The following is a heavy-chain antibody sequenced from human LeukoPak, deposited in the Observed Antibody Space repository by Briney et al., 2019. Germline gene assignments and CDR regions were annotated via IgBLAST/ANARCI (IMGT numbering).Heavy chain of an antibody. CDR1: GGSFSGYY. CDR2: INHSGST. J-gene: IGHJ4*02. D-gene: IGHD5-18*01. CDR3: AREGRYSYGFDY. Sequence: PSETLSLTCAVYGGSFSGYYWSWIRKPPGKGLEWIGEINHSGSTNYNPSLKSRVTISVDTSKNQFSLKLSSVTAADTAVYYCAREGRYSYGFDYWGQGTLVTVSS. V-gene: IGHV4-34*01.